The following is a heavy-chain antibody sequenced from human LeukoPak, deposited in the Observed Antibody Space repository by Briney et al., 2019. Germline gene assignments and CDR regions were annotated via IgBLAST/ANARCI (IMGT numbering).Heavy chain of an antibody. Sequence: GGSLRLSCAASGLTFSTYGMNWVRQAPGKGLEWVANIKQDGSEKYYVDSVKGRFTVSRDNPKNSLYLEMNNLRAEDTAIYHCATECRNTRCLGYWGQGTLVTVSS. CDR2: IKQDGSEK. CDR1: GLTFSTYG. J-gene: IGHJ4*02. D-gene: IGHD2-2*01. CDR3: ATECRNTRCLGY. V-gene: IGHV3-7*03.